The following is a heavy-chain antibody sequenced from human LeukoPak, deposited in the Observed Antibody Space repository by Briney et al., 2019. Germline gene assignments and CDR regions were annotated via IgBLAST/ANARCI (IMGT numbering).Heavy chain of an antibody. CDR2: IYYSGST. Sequence: PSETLSLTCTVSGGSISSYYWSWIRQPPGKGLEWIGSIYYSGSTYYNPSLKSRVTISVDTSKNQFSLKLSSVTAADTAVYYCARSYRDNFDYWGQGTLVTVSS. V-gene: IGHV4-59*12. D-gene: IGHD5-24*01. CDR1: GGSISSYY. J-gene: IGHJ4*02. CDR3: ARSYRDNFDY.